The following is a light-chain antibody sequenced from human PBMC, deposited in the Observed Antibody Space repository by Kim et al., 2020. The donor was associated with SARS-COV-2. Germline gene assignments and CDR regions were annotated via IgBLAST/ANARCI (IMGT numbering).Light chain of an antibody. Sequence: DIQMTQSPSSLSASVGDRVTITCRASQSISSYLNWYQQKPGKAPKLLIYAASSLQSGVPSRFSGSGSGTDFTLTISSLQFEDFATYYCQQSYSTPWTFGQGTKLEI. CDR1: QSISSY. V-gene: IGKV1-39*01. J-gene: IGKJ1*01. CDR2: AAS. CDR3: QQSYSTPWT.